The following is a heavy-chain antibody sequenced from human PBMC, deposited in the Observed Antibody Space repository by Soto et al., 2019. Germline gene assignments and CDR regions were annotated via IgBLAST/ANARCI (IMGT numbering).Heavy chain of an antibody. J-gene: IGHJ6*03. V-gene: IGHV3-15*01. CDR2: IKSKTDGGTT. CDR3: TTDYYDFWSGYGGGYYMDV. Sequence: GGSLRLSCAASGFTFSNAWMSWVRQAPGKGLEWVGRIKSKTDGGTTDYAAPVKGRFTISRDDSKNTLYLQMNSLKTEDTAVYYCTTDYYDFWSGYGGGYYMDVWGKGTTVTVSS. CDR1: GFTFSNAW. D-gene: IGHD3-3*01.